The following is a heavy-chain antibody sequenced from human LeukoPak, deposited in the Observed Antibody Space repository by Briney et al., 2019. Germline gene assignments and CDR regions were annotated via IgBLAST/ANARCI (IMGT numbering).Heavy chain of an antibody. J-gene: IGHJ3*02. D-gene: IGHD3-22*01. V-gene: IGHV4-38-2*02. Sequence: KPSETLSLTCTVSGYSISSGYYWGWIRQPPGKGLGWVGSIYHSGSTYYNPSLKSRVTISVDTSKNQFSLKLSSVTAANTAVYYCARDPPGPAYYYDQIEDAFDIWGQGTMVTVSS. CDR3: ARDPPGPAYYYDQIEDAFDI. CDR2: IYHSGST. CDR1: GYSISSGYY.